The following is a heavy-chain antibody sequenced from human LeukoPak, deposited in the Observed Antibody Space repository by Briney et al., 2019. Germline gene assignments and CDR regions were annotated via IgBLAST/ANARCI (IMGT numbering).Heavy chain of an antibody. D-gene: IGHD6-19*01. CDR2: IHYSGSI. CDR1: GGSISSSSYY. Sequence: SETLSLTCTVSGGSISSSSYYWSWIRQPPGKGLEWIGFIHYSGSINYNPSLKSRVTISADTSKNQFSLKLSAVTAADTAVYFCARVPYRSGWYSDHWGQGTLVTVSS. J-gene: IGHJ4*02. V-gene: IGHV4-61*01. CDR3: ARVPYRSGWYSDH.